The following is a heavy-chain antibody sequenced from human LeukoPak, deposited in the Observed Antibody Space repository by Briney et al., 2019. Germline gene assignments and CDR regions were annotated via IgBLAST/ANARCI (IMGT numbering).Heavy chain of an antibody. Sequence: GGSLRLSCAVSGFTFNTYSMNWVRQAPGKGLEWVSYISSSSDTIYYADSVKGRFTISRDNAKNSLYLQMNSLRAEDTAVYYCAKDHNWYYYDSSGPAFDYWGQGTLVTVSS. CDR1: GFTFNTYS. V-gene: IGHV3-48*04. J-gene: IGHJ4*02. CDR3: AKDHNWYYYDSSGPAFDY. CDR2: ISSSSDTI. D-gene: IGHD3-22*01.